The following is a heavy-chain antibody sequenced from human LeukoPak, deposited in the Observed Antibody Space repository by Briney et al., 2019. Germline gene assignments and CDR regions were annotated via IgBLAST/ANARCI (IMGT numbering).Heavy chain of an antibody. V-gene: IGHV3-43*01. Sequence: TGGSLRLSCAASGFTFDRFTIHWVRQAPGKGLDWVSLIRRDGTYTQYADSVKGRFTISRDNNKNSLYLQMNSLRTEDTALYYCAKEHITGWPNIDAWGQGTLVTVSS. J-gene: IGHJ5*02. CDR2: IRRDGTYT. D-gene: IGHD6-19*01. CDR1: GFTFDRFT. CDR3: AKEHITGWPNIDA.